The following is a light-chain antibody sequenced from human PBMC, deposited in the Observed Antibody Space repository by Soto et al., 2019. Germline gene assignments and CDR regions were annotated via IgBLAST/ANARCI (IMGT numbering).Light chain of an antibody. V-gene: IGKV3-11*01. CDR2: DAS. CDR1: QSVSSY. CDR3: QQRSKWPPLLT. J-gene: IGKJ4*01. Sequence: EIVLTQSPATLSLSPGERATLSCRASQSVSSYLAWYQQKPGQAPRLLIYDASNKATGIPARFRGSGSGTDVTLTISSLEPEDFAVYYGQQRSKWPPLLTFGGGTKVDIK.